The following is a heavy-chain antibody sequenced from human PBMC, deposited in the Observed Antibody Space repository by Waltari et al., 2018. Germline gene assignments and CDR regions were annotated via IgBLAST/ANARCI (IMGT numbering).Heavy chain of an antibody. CDR1: GFTFSTYR. D-gene: IGHD3-3*01. CDR2: IKTDGSEK. Sequence: VESGGGLVQPGGSLRLSCAAAGFTFSTYRMSRVRQAPGKGLEWVANIKTDGSEKYYVDSVRGRFTISRDNAKNSLSLQMSTLRDEDTGRYYCARDWSGSGRGINYWGQGTLVTVSS. V-gene: IGHV3-7*01. CDR3: ARDWSGSGRGINY. J-gene: IGHJ4*02.